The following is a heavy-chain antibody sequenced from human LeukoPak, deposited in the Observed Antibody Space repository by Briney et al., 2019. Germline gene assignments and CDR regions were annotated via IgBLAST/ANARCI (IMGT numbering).Heavy chain of an antibody. CDR3: ARGWELSFDI. Sequence: PSETLSLTCAVYGGSFSDYYWTWIRQPPGKGLEWIGEINHSGNTNYNPSLKSRVTISVDTSKNQFSLKLNSVTAADTAVYYCARGWELSFDIWGQGTMVTVSS. J-gene: IGHJ3*02. CDR1: GGSFSDYY. V-gene: IGHV4-34*01. CDR2: INHSGNT. D-gene: IGHD1-26*01.